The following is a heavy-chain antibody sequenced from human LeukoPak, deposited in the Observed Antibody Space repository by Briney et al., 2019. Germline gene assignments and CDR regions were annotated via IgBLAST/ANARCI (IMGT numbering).Heavy chain of an antibody. J-gene: IGHJ5*02. CDR3: ARDRRLPGSSSYWARSNWFDP. V-gene: IGHV4-39*07. Sequence: SETLSLTCTVSGGSISSSSYYWGRIRQPPGKVLEWIGSIYYSGSTYYNPSLKSRVTISVDTSKNQFSLKLSSVTAADTAVYYCARDRRLPGSSSYWARSNWFDPWGQGTLVTVSS. CDR1: GGSISSSSYY. D-gene: IGHD6-13*01. CDR2: IYYSGST.